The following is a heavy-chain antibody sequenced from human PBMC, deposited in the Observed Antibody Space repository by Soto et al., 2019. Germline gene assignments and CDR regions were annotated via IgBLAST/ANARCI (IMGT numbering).Heavy chain of an antibody. CDR3: ARLGGWGHCSNTRCYTFDY. CDR2: IYPGDSDT. J-gene: IGHJ4*02. Sequence: GESLKISCNGSGYSFISYWIGWVRQMPGKGLEWMGIIYPGDSDTRYSPSFQGQVTISADKSISTAYLQWSSLKASDTAMYYCARLGGWGHCSNTRCYTFDYWGQGTPVTVSS. CDR1: GYSFISYW. D-gene: IGHD2-2*02. V-gene: IGHV5-51*01.